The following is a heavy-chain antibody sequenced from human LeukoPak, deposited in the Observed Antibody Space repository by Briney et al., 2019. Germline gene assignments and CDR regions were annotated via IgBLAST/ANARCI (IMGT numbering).Heavy chain of an antibody. CDR2: ISHTGNT. CDR1: GYSISTGYY. D-gene: IGHD3-10*01. J-gene: IGHJ5*02. CDR3: ARDQSYYYGPRENWFDP. Sequence: PSETLSLTCAVSGYSISTGYYWGWIRPPPGKGLEWIRSISHTGNTYFNPSLKSRVTISVNTSKNQFSLKLTSVTAVDTAVYYCARDQSYYYGPRENWFDPWGQGTLVTVSS. V-gene: IGHV4-38-2*02.